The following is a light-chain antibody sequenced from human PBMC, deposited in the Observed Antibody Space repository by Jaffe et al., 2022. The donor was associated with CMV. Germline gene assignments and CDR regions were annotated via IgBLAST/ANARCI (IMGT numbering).Light chain of an antibody. CDR3: YSTDSSGNQWV. Sequence: SYELTQPPSVSVSPGQTARITCSGDALPRKYAYWFQQKSRQAPVLVIYEDTKRPSGIPERFFAFSSGTKAILSISGAQVDDEADYYCYSTDSSGNQWVFGGGTRLTVL. CDR2: EDT. J-gene: IGLJ3*02. CDR1: ALPRKY. V-gene: IGLV3-10*01.